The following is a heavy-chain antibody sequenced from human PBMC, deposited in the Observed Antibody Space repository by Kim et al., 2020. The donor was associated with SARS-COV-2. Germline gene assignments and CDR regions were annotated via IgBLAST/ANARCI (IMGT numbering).Heavy chain of an antibody. J-gene: IGHJ3*02. CDR1: GGSISSYY. V-gene: IGHV4-59*13. CDR3: ARAVPRTHCSSTSCYFHDAFDI. D-gene: IGHD2-2*01. CDR2: IYYSGST. Sequence: SETLSLTCTVSGGSISSYYWSWIRQPPGKGLEWIGYIYYSGSTNYNPSLKSRVTISVDTSKNQFSLKLSSVTAADTAVYYCARAVPRTHCSSTSCYFHDAFDIWGQGTMVTVSS.